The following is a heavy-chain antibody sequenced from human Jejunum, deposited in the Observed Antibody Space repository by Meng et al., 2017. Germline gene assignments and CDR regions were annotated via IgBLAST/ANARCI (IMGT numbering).Heavy chain of an antibody. CDR2: ISRSGRA. D-gene: IGHD1/OR15-1a*01. CDR3: ARDPRTNWASRFFDN. V-gene: IGHV4-4*02. CDR1: GGSVSTPDW. J-gene: IGHJ4*02. Sequence: AHVWEAGPGLVRPSGTLSLPCALSGGSVSTPDWWSWVRQPPGKGLEWIGEISRSGRANYNPSLKGRVTISLDRSMNLFSLKLDSVTAADAAVYYCARDPRTNWASRFFDNWGQGTLVTVSS.